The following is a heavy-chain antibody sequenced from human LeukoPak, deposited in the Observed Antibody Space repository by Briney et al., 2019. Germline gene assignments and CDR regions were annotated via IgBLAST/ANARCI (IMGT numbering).Heavy chain of an antibody. CDR3: ARGEYYDSSGSTGDY. V-gene: IGHV3-21*05. D-gene: IGHD3-22*01. Sequence: PGGSLRLSCAASGFTFSSYAMHWVRQAPGKGLEWVSYISSSSSSYTNYADSVKGRFTISRDNAKNSLYLQMNSLRAEDTAVYYCARGEYYDSSGSTGDYWGQGTLVTVSS. J-gene: IGHJ4*02. CDR2: ISSSSSSYT. CDR1: GFTFSSYA.